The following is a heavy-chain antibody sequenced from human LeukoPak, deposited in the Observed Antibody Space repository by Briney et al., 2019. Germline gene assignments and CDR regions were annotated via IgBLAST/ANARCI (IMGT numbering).Heavy chain of an antibody. J-gene: IGHJ4*02. CDR3: AKAHTEYQLLSGFY. CDR2: ISSSSSYI. V-gene: IGHV3-21*04. D-gene: IGHD2-2*01. CDR1: GFTFSSYS. Sequence: GGSLRLSCAASGFTFSSYSMNWVRQAPGKGLEWVSSISSSSSYIYYADSVKGRFTISRDNSKNTLYLQMNSLRAEDTAVYYCAKAHTEYQLLSGFYWGQGTLVTVSS.